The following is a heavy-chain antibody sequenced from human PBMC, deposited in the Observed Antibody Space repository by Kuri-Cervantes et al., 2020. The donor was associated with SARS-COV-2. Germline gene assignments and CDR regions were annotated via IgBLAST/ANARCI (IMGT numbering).Heavy chain of an antibody. D-gene: IGHD4-17*01. J-gene: IGHJ3*02. CDR1: GFMFNDYA. Sequence: LSLTCAASGFMFNDYAMSWVRQAPGKGLEWVSSISGSGISTDYADSVKGRFTISRDNSKNTLYLQMNSLRADETAVYYCAKGRTTVTTLHDAFDIWGQGTMVTVSS. CDR3: AKGRTTVTTLHDAFDI. CDR2: ISGSGIST. V-gene: IGHV3-23*01.